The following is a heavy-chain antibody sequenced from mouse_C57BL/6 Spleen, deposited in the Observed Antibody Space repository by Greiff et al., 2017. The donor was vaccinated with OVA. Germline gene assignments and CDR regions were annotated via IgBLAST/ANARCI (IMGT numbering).Heavy chain of an antibody. CDR2: ISDGGSYT. CDR3: EGGLDYFDY. V-gene: IGHV5-4*03. CDR1: GFTFSSYA. Sequence: EVMLVESGGGLVKPGGSLKLSCAASGFTFSSYAMSWVRQTPEKRLEWVATISDGGSYTYYPANVKGRFTISRDNAKNNLYLQMSHLKSEDTAMYYCEGGLDYFDYWGQGTTLTVSS. D-gene: IGHD2-13*01. J-gene: IGHJ2*01.